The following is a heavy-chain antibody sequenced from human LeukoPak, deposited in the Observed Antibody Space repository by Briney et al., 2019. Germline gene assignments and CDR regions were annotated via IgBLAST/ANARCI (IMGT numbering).Heavy chain of an antibody. V-gene: IGHV1-69*04. J-gene: IGHJ4*02. Sequence: ASVKVSCKASGGTFSSYAISWVRQAPGPGLEWMGRFIPILGIANYAQKFQGRVTITADKSTSTAYMELSSLRSEDTAVYYCARDRDSSGYYYDYWGQGTLVTVSS. D-gene: IGHD3-22*01. CDR3: ARDRDSSGYYYDY. CDR1: GGTFSSYA. CDR2: FIPILGIA.